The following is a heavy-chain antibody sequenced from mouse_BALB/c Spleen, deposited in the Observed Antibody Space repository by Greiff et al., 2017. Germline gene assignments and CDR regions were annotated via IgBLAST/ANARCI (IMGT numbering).Heavy chain of an antibody. Sequence: QVQLQQSGAELMKPGASVKISCKATGYTFSSYWIEWVKQRPGHGLEWIGEILPGSGSTNYNEKFKGKATFTADTSSNTAYMQLSSLTSEDSAVYYCARVDYGNPYYFDYWGQGTTLTVSS. CDR1: GYTFSSYW. V-gene: IGHV1-9*01. J-gene: IGHJ2*01. CDR3: ARVDYGNPYYFDY. CDR2: ILPGSGST. D-gene: IGHD2-1*01.